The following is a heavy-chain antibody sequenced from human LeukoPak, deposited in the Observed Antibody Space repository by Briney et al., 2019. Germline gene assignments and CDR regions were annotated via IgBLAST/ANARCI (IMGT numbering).Heavy chain of an antibody. CDR1: GGSISNSGYY. V-gene: IGHV4-30-4*01. CDR2: IFYSGSS. CDR3: ARHEYYSYYYMDV. J-gene: IGHJ6*03. Sequence: SETLSLTCTVSGGSISNSGYYWSWIRQPPGKGLEWIGYIFYSGSSDYNPSLKSRATISVDTSKNQFSLKLSSVTAADTAVYYCARHEYYSYYYMDVWGKGTTVTVSS.